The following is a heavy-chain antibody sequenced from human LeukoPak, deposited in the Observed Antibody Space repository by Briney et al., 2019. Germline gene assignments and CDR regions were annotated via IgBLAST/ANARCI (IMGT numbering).Heavy chain of an antibody. CDR1: GGSISSNIYY. CDR2: IYYSGST. CDR3: ARGLSGEGDIDY. V-gene: IGHV4-61*01. J-gene: IGHJ4*02. Sequence: SETLSLTCTVSGGSISSNIYYWSWIRQPPGKGLEWIGYIYYSGSTNYDPSLKSRVTISVDTSKNQFSLKLSSVTAADTAVYYCARGLSGEGDIDYWGQGTLVTVSS. D-gene: IGHD3-16*01.